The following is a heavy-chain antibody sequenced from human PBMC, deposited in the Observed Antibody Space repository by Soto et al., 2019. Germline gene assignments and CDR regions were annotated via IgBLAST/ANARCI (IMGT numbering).Heavy chain of an antibody. D-gene: IGHD3-10*01. Sequence: GESLKISCKGSGYSFTSYWIGWVRQMPGKGLEWMGIIYPGDSDTRYSPSFQGQVTISADKSISTAYLQWSSLKASDTAMYYCARHRAPMVRGKGGWFDPWGQGTLVTVPS. CDR3: ARHRAPMVRGKGGWFDP. CDR1: GYSFTSYW. J-gene: IGHJ5*02. CDR2: IYPGDSDT. V-gene: IGHV5-51*01.